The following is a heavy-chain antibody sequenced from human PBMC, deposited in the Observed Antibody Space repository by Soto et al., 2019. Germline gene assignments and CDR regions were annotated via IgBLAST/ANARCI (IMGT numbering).Heavy chain of an antibody. CDR2: ISYDGSNK. Sequence: QVQLVESGGNVVQPGRSLRLSCAASGFTFSSFGMHWVRQAPGKGLECVAGISYDGSNKYHVDSVKGRFTLSRDNAKNTLYLEMNSLRGEDTAVYYCARVGSRFAWNVQNDAFDIWGQGTMVTVSS. J-gene: IGHJ3*02. D-gene: IGHD3-16*01. CDR1: GFTFSSFG. CDR3: ARVGSRFAWNVQNDAFDI. V-gene: IGHV3-30*03.